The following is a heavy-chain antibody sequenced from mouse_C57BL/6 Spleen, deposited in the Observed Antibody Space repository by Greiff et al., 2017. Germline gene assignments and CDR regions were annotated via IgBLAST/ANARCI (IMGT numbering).Heavy chain of an antibody. CDR1: GFTFSDAW. CDR3: TRRGTYGNHFDY. V-gene: IGHV6-6*01. J-gene: IGHJ2*01. CDR2: IRNKANNHAT. Sequence: EVQGVESGGGLVQPGGSMKLSCAASGFTFSDAWLDWVRQSPEKGLEWVAEIRNKANNHATYYAESVKGRFTISRDDSKSSVYLQMNSLRAEDTGIYYCTRRGTYGNHFDYWGQGTTLTVSS. D-gene: IGHD2-1*01.